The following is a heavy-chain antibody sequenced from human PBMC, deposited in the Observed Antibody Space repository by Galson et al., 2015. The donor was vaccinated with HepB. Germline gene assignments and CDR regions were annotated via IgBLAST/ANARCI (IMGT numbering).Heavy chain of an antibody. CDR2: IIPIFGIA. CDR1: GDTFSSYA. CDR3: ARAPTVRYGMDV. Sequence: SVKVSCKASGDTFSSYAISWVRQAPGQGLEWMGGIIPIFGIANYAQKFQGRVTITADESTSTAYMELSSLRSEDTAVYYCARAPTVRYGMDVWGQGTTVTVSS. V-gene: IGHV1-69*13. J-gene: IGHJ6*02. D-gene: IGHD4-17*01.